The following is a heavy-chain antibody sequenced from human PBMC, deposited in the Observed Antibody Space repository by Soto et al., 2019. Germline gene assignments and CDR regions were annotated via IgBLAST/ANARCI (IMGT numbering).Heavy chain of an antibody. Sequence: VQLVESGGNLVKPGGSLRLSCAASGFTFNAAWMSWVRQAPGKGLEWVGRIKSKTDGGTTDFAAPVKGRFTISRDDSKNTVYLQMNSQKIEDTAVYYCTIGLAAAGTNYWGQGTLVTVSS. V-gene: IGHV3-15*01. CDR3: TIGLAAAGTNY. CDR1: GFTFNAAW. D-gene: IGHD6-13*01. CDR2: IKSKTDGGTT. J-gene: IGHJ4*02.